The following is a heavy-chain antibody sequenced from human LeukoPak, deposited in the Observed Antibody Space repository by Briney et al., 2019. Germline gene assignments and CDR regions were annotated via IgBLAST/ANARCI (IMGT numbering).Heavy chain of an antibody. Sequence: SETLSLTCTVSGGSISSYYWSWIRQPPGKGLEWIGYIYYSGSTNYNPSLKSRVTISVDTSKNQFSLKLSSVTAADTAVYYCARVSLGSTIDYWGQGTLVTVSS. CDR1: GGSISSYY. CDR3: ARVSLGSTIDY. V-gene: IGHV4-59*01. CDR2: IYYSGST. D-gene: IGHD1-26*01. J-gene: IGHJ4*02.